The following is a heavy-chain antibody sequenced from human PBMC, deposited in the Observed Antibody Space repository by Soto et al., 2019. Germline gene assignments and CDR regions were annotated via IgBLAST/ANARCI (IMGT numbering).Heavy chain of an antibody. J-gene: IGHJ6*03. D-gene: IGHD2-2*01. V-gene: IGHV3-21*01. CDR3: ARDPIPAAMAYYYYYYMDV. CDR1: GFTFSSYS. CDR2: ISSSSSYI. Sequence: GSLRLSCAASGFTFSSYSMNWVRQAAGKGLEWVSSISSSSSYIYYADSVKGRFTISRDNAKNSLYLQMNSLRAEDTAVYYCARDPIPAAMAYYYYYYMDVWGKGTTVTVSS.